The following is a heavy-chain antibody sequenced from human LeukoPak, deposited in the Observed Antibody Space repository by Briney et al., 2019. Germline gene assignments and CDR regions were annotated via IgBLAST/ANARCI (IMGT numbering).Heavy chain of an antibody. Sequence: PGGSLRLSCAASGFTFGSYDMTWVRQAPGKGLEWVSAISGSGGSTYYADSVKGRFTISRDNSKNTLYLQMNSLRAEDTAVYYCAGRRDGYNTDYWGQGTLVTVSS. CDR2: ISGSGGST. V-gene: IGHV3-23*01. J-gene: IGHJ4*02. CDR1: GFTFGSYD. CDR3: AGRRDGYNTDY. D-gene: IGHD5-24*01.